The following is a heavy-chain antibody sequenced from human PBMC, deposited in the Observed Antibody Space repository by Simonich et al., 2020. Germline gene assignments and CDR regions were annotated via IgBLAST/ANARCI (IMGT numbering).Heavy chain of an antibody. CDR1: GFTFSSYW. J-gene: IGHJ4*02. CDR3: ARNRLDY. Sequence: EVQLVESGGGLVQPGGSLRLSCAASGFTFSSYWMHWVLKAPGKGLVGCSRINRDGSSPSNADSVKGRFTISRDNAKNTLYLQMNSLRAEDTAVYYCARNRLDYWGQGTLVTVSS. V-gene: IGHV3-74*01. CDR2: INRDGSSP.